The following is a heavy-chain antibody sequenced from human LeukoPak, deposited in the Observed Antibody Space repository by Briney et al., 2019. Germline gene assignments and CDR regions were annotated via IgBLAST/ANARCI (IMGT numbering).Heavy chain of an antibody. CDR2: INHSGST. Sequence: PSETLSLTCAVYGGSFSGYYWSWIRQPPGKGLEWIGEINHSGSTNYNPSLKSRVTISVGTSKNQFSLKLSSVTAADTAVYYCARGLISYGGLALDYWGQGTLVTVSS. J-gene: IGHJ4*02. CDR1: GGSFSGYY. D-gene: IGHD5-18*01. V-gene: IGHV4-34*01. CDR3: ARGLISYGGLALDY.